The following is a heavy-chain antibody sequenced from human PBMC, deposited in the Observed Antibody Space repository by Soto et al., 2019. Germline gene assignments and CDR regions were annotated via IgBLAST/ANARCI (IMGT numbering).Heavy chain of an antibody. CDR3: ARGGSLNWYFDL. CDR1: GFTCSSYW. CDR2: INSDGSST. J-gene: IGHJ2*01. V-gene: IGHV3-74*01. D-gene: IGHD1-26*01. Sequence: EVQLVESGGGLVQPGGSLRLSCAASGFTCSSYWMHWVRQAPGKGLVWFSRINSDGSSTSYADSVKGRFTISRDNAKNTLYLQMNSLRAEDTAVYYCARGGSLNWYFDLWGRGTLVTVSS.